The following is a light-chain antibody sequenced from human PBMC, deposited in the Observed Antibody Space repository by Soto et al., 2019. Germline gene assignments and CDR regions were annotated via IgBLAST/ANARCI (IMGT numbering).Light chain of an antibody. CDR2: EGS. Sequence: QSALTQPTSASGSPGQSVTISCTGTSSDVGGYNYVSWYQQHPGKAPKLMIYEGSKRPSGVPDRFSGSTSGNTASLTVSGLHADDEADYSCSSYAGSNNLVFGGGTKLPS. V-gene: IGLV2-8*01. J-gene: IGLJ2*01. CDR1: SSDVGGYNY. CDR3: SSYAGSNNLV.